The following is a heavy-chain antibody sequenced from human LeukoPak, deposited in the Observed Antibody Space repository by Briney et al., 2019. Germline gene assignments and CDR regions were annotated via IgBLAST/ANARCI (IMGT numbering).Heavy chain of an antibody. CDR1: GFTFSSYS. CDR2: IRSNGDGGTP. Sequence: PGGSLRLSCAASGFTFSSYSMNWVRQAPGKGLEWVGRIRSNGDGGTPDYAAPVKGRFTISREDSKKTLYLQMNSLKTEDTAVYFCTTEDVAVTPFGYWGQGTLVTVSS. V-gene: IGHV3-15*01. CDR3: TTEDVAVTPFGY. D-gene: IGHD2-21*01. J-gene: IGHJ4*02.